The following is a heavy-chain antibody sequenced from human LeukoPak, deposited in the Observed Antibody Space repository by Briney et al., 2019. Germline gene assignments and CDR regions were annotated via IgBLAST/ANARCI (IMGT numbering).Heavy chain of an antibody. D-gene: IGHD3-10*01. CDR1: GFTFSDYY. CDR2: ISSSTGYT. CDR3: ARDYYDSGSYGWFDP. Sequence: GGSLRLSCAASGFTFSDYYMRWIRQAPGKGLEGILDISSSTGYTEYADSVKGRFTISRDNAKNSLYLEMHRLRAEDTALYYCARDYYDSGSYGWFDPWGHGTLVTVPS. V-gene: IGHV3-11*05. J-gene: IGHJ5*02.